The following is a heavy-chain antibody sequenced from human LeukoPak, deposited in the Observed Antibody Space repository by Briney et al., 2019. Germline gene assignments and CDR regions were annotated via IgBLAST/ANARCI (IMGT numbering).Heavy chain of an antibody. J-gene: IGHJ4*02. D-gene: IGHD3-22*01. CDR3: ARGDSSGYSIFFDY. CDR1: GFTFSSYW. Sequence: GGSLRLSCAASGFTFSSYWTSWVRQAPGKGLEWVANIKQDGSEKYYVDSVKGRFTISRDNAKNSLYLQMNSLRAEDTAVYYCARGDSSGYSIFFDYWGQGTLVTVSS. V-gene: IGHV3-7*04. CDR2: IKQDGSEK.